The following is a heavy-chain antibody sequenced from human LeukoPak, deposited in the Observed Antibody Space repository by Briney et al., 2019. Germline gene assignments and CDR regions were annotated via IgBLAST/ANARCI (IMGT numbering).Heavy chain of an antibody. CDR3: AVNSGYENYFDY. D-gene: IGHD5-12*01. Sequence: SETLSLTCTVSGYSINNGFYWGWIRQPPGKGLEWIGSIYHSGSTNYNPSLKSRVTISVDKSKNQFSLKLSSVTAADTAVYYCAVNSGYENYFDYWGQGTLVTVSS. J-gene: IGHJ4*02. CDR2: IYHSGST. CDR1: GYSINNGFY. V-gene: IGHV4-38-2*02.